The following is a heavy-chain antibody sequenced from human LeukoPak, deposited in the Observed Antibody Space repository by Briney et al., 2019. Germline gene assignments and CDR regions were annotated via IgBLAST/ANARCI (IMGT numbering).Heavy chain of an antibody. J-gene: IGHJ4*02. CDR3: ARGVGGHVQVDY. V-gene: IGHV3-11*06. CDR1: GFTFSDYY. D-gene: IGHD2-15*01. Sequence: GGSLRLSCAASGFTFSDYYMSWIRQAPGKGLEWVSYISGSGSHTTYADSVRGRVTIARDNAKNSLSLQVNSLRADDTAVYYCARGVGGHVQVDYWGQGTLVTVSS. CDR2: ISGSGSHT.